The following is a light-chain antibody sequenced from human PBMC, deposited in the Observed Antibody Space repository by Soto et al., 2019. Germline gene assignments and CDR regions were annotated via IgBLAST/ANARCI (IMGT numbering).Light chain of an antibody. J-gene: IGKJ4*01. V-gene: IGKV4-1*01. Sequence: DIVMTQSPDSLAVSLGERATINCRSSQSVLYSSNNKDTIAWYQQKPGQPPRLLIYWASTRESGVPDRFSGSGSGTHFTLTISSLQAEDVAVYYCQQYYDLLTFGGGTKVEIK. CDR3: QQYYDLLT. CDR1: QSVLYSSNNKDT. CDR2: WAS.